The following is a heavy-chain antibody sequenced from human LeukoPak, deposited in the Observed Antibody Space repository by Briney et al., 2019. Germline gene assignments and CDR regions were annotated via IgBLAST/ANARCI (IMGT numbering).Heavy chain of an antibody. V-gene: IGHV4-39*07. J-gene: IGHJ4*02. Sequence: SETLSLTCTVSGGSISSNINYWGWIRQPPGKGLEWIGSIYYSGITYYIPSLKSRVTISLDTSKNQLSLTVTSVTAADTAVYYCARSSGDYSHRRFDYWGQGTVVTVSS. CDR3: ARSSGDYSHRRFDY. CDR2: IYYSGIT. D-gene: IGHD1-26*01. CDR1: GGSISSNINY.